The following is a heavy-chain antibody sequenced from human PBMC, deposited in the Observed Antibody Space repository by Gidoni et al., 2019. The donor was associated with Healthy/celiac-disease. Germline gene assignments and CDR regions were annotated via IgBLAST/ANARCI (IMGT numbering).Heavy chain of an antibody. D-gene: IGHD3-10*01. CDR2: IYYRGST. J-gene: IGHJ3*02. CDR1: GGSISSSSYY. V-gene: IGHV4-39*07. CDR3: ARVLLGAFDI. Sequence: QLQLQESAPGLVKPSETLSLTCTVSGGSISSSSYYWGWIRQPPGKGLAWIGSIYYRGSTYYTPSLKSLVTISLDTSKNQFSLKLSSVTAADTAVYYCARVLLGAFDIWGQGTMVTVSS.